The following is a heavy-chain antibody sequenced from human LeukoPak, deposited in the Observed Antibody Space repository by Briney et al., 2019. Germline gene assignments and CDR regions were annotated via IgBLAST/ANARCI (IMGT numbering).Heavy chain of an antibody. V-gene: IGHV4-34*01. Sequence: SETLSLTCAVYGGSFSGYYWSWIRQPPGKGLEWIREINHSGSTNYNPSLKSRVTISVDTSKNQFSLKLSSVTAADTAVYYCAGRTTYDSSGYYYGDDAFDIWGQGTMVTVSS. CDR1: GGSFSGYY. CDR3: AGRTTYDSSGYYYGDDAFDI. D-gene: IGHD3-22*01. J-gene: IGHJ3*02. CDR2: INHSGST.